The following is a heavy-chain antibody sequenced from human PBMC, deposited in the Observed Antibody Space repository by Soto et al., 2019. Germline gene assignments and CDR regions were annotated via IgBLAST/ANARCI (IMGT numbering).Heavy chain of an antibody. J-gene: IGHJ4*02. V-gene: IGHV4-34*01. D-gene: IGHD3-22*01. CDR2: INHSGST. CDR1: GGSFSGYY. Sequence: XETLSLTCAVDGGSFSGYYWSWIRQPPGRGLEWIGEINHSGSTNYNPSLKSRVTISVDTSKNQFSLKLSSVTAADTAVYYCARRVSWYYYDSSGYYAHFDYWGQGTLVTVSS. CDR3: ARRVSWYYYDSSGYYAHFDY.